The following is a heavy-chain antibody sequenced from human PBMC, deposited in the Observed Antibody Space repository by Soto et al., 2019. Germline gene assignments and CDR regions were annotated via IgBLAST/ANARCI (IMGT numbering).Heavy chain of an antibody. V-gene: IGHV3-30-3*01. CDR1: VFTFSSYA. CDR2: ISYDGSNK. CDR3: ARDRMRYYDSSGYSFDY. D-gene: IGHD3-22*01. Sequence: GGSLRLSCAASVFTFSSYAMHWVRQAPGKGLEWVAVISYDGSNKYYADSVKGRFTISRDNSKNTLYLQMNSLRAEDTAVYYCARDRMRYYDSSGYSFDYWGQGTLVTVSS. J-gene: IGHJ4*02.